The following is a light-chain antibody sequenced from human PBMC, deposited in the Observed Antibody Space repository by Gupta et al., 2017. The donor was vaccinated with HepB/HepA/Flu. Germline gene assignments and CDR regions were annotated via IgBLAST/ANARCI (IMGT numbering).Light chain of an antibody. Sequence: QSALTHPASVSGSPGHSITISCTRTSSDVGGSDFVTWFQQNPGKAPKPMIYDVNRRPSGVSYRFSGSKSGNTASLSISGLQAEDEADYYCSSFASSSAPYVFGTGTKVTAL. V-gene: IGLV2-14*01. J-gene: IGLJ1*01. CDR2: DVN. CDR1: SSDVGGSDF. CDR3: SSFASSSAPYV.